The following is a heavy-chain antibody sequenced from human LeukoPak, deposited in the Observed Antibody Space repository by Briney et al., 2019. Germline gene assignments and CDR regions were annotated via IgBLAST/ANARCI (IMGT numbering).Heavy chain of an antibody. D-gene: IGHD2-2*01. J-gene: IGHJ4*02. Sequence: ASVKVSCKVSGYTLTELSMHWVRQAPGKGLEWMGGFDPEDGETIYAQKFQGRVTMTEDTSTDTAYMELSSLRSEDTAVYYCATTLYCSSTGCAHLDYWGQGTLVTVSS. V-gene: IGHV1-24*01. CDR3: ATTLYCSSTGCAHLDY. CDR2: FDPEDGET. CDR1: GYTLTELS.